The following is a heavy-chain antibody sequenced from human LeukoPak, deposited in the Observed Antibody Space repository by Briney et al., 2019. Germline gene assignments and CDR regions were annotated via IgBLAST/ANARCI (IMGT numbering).Heavy chain of an antibody. CDR1: GGSLTSYY. Sequence: PSETLSLTCTVSGGSLTSYYWSWVRQSPGKGLEWIGSIYSSGETSHNPSLKSRVTISVDTAQNQFSLSLTSVTAADVGVYFWARGGGGSMWSGHYRLFDFWGQGTLITVSS. J-gene: IGHJ4*02. CDR2: IYSSGET. CDR3: ARGGGGSMWSGHYRLFDF. D-gene: IGHD4-17*01. V-gene: IGHV4-59*01.